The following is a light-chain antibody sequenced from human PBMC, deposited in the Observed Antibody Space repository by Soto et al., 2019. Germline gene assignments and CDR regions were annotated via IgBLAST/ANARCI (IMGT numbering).Light chain of an antibody. CDR3: MQALQTPNT. V-gene: IGKV2-28*01. Sequence: DIVMTQSPLSLGGTPGEPASISCMFSQSLLYSDGDNYLDCYLQKPGQSPQLLIYLASNRASGVPARFSGSGSGTYFTLKISRVEAEDVGLYYCMQALQTPNTFGQGTRLEIK. CDR2: LAS. CDR1: QSLLYSDGDNY. J-gene: IGKJ5*01.